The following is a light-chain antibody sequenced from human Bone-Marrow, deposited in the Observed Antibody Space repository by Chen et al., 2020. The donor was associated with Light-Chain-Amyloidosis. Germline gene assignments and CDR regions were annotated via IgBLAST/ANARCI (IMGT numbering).Light chain of an antibody. CDR1: SSDVGGDNH. V-gene: IGLV2-14*01. J-gene: IGLJ1*01. CDR2: EVT. CDR3: SSYTITNTLV. Sequence: QSALTQPASVSRPPGQSFTISCTRTSSDVGGDNHVSWYQQHPDKAPKLINYEVTNPPSWVPDRFSGSKSDNTASLTISGLQTEDEADYFCSSYTITNTLVFGSGTRVTVL.